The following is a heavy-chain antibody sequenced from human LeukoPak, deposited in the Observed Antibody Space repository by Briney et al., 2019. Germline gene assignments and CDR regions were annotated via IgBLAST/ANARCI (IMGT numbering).Heavy chain of an antibody. D-gene: IGHD3-22*01. J-gene: IGHJ4*02. Sequence: ASVKVSCKASGYTFIDYDISWVRQAPGQGLEWMGWISIYNGNTNYAQKLQGRVAMTTEPSTSTAYMELRSLRSDDTAVYYCARDCDRSGYYCYWGQGTLVTVSS. CDR1: GYTFIDYD. CDR3: ARDCDRSGYYCY. V-gene: IGHV1-18*01. CDR2: ISIYNGNT.